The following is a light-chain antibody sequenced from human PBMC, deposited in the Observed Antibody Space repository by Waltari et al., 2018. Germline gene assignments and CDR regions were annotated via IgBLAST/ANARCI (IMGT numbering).Light chain of an antibody. Sequence: QSVLTQPPSASGTPGQRVTISCSGSSSHIGSNYVYWYQQLPGTAPKLLIYRNNQRPSGVPDRFSGSKSGTSASLAISGLRSEDEADYYCAAWDDSLSGPMFGGGTKLTVL. CDR3: AAWDDSLSGPM. V-gene: IGLV1-47*01. CDR2: RNN. CDR1: SSHIGSNY. J-gene: IGLJ3*02.